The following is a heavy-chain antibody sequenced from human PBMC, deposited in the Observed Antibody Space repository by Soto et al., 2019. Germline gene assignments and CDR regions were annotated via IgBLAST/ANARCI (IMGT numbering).Heavy chain of an antibody. D-gene: IGHD1-26*01. J-gene: IGHJ6*02. Sequence: ASVKVSCKASGYTFTSNGISWVLQAPGQRLEWMGWISAYNGNTNYAQKLQGRVTMTTDTSTSTAYMVLRSLRSDDTAVYYCAGGGELGEPCMDVWGQGTTVTVSS. V-gene: IGHV1-18*01. CDR1: GYTFTSNG. CDR2: ISAYNGNT. CDR3: AGGGELGEPCMDV.